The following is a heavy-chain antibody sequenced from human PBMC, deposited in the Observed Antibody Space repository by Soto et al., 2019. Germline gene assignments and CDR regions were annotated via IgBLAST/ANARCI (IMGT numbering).Heavy chain of an antibody. J-gene: IGHJ4*02. CDR3: AAGGGLPRYY. CDR1: GGSISSGGYS. V-gene: IGHV4-30-2*01. CDR2: IYHSGST. Sequence: QLQLQESGSGLVKPSQTLSLTCAVSGGSISSGGYSWSWIRQPPGKGLEWIGYIYHSGSTYYNPSLKSRGAISVDRSKHQFSLKLSSVTAADTAVYYCAAGGGLPRYYWGQGTLVTVSS. D-gene: IGHD5-12*01.